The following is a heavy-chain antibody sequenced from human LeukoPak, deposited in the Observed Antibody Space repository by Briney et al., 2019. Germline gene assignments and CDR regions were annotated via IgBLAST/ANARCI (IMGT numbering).Heavy chain of an antibody. V-gene: IGHV4-38-2*01. CDR2: IYHSGST. J-gene: IGHJ4*02. CDR1: GYSISSGYY. D-gene: IGHD3-16*02. Sequence: KSSKTLSLTCAVSGYSISSGYYWVWIRQPPGKGLEWIGSIYHSGSTYYNPSLKSRVTISVDTSKNQFSLKLSSVTAADTAVYYCARLFLRLGELSPIGYWGQGTLVTVSS. CDR3: ARLFLRLGELSPIGY.